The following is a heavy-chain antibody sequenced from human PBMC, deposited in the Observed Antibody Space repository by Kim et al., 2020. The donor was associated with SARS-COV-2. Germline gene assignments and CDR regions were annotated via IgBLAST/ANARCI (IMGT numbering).Heavy chain of an antibody. CDR1: GFTFSNAW. CDR3: LGNSWSDVPRVDC. CDR2: IKSTPGGGTT. V-gene: IGHV3-15*01. Sequence: GGSLRLSCAASGFTFSNAWMTWVRQAPGKGLEWVGYIKSTPGGGTTDYAAPVKGRFIISRDDSKNTVYLQMNGLKPEDTAMYYCLGNSWSDVPRVDCWGQGTFVTVSS. J-gene: IGHJ4*02. D-gene: IGHD3-16*01.